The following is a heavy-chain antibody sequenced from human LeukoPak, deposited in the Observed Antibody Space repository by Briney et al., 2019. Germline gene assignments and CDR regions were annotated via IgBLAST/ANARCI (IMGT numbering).Heavy chain of an antibody. Sequence: ASVKVSCKASGYTFSNYDINWVRQATGQGLEWMGWMNPNSGNTGYAQKFQGRVSMTRNTSISTAYMELSSLRSEDTAVYYCARGRYSSSWYNGYWGQGTLVTVSS. CDR1: GYTFSNYD. V-gene: IGHV1-8*01. D-gene: IGHD6-13*01. J-gene: IGHJ4*02. CDR3: ARGRYSSSWYNGY. CDR2: MNPNSGNT.